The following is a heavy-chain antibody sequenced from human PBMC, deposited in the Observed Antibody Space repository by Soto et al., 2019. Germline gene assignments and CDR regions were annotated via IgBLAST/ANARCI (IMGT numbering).Heavy chain of an antibody. J-gene: IGHJ6*02. CDR2: ISYDGSNK. V-gene: IGHV3-30*18. CDR3: AKSRPLGARARTIRYGMDV. CDR1: GFTFSSYG. D-gene: IGHD6-6*01. Sequence: PGGSLRLSCAASGFTFSSYGMHWVRQAPGKGLEWVAVISYDGSNKHYVDSVKGRFTISRDNSKNTLYLQMNSLRAEDTAVYYCAKSRPLGARARTIRYGMDVWGQGTTVTVSS.